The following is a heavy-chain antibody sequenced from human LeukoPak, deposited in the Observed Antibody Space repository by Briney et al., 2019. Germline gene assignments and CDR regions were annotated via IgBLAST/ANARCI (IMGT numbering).Heavy chain of an antibody. CDR1: GFTVSSNY. CDR3: ARVEVWGSYIDY. Sequence: GGSLRLSCAASGFTVSSNYMSWVRQAPGKGLEWVSVIYSGGNTYYADSVKGRFTISRDNSKNTLHLQMNSLRVEDTAVYYCARVEVWGSYIDYWGQGTLVTVSS. D-gene: IGHD3-16*01. V-gene: IGHV3-53*01. J-gene: IGHJ4*02. CDR2: IYSGGNT.